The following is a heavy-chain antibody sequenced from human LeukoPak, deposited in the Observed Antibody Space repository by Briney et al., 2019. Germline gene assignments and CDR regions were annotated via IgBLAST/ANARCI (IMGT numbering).Heavy chain of an antibody. CDR2: IGSKANSYAT. J-gene: IGHJ4*02. Sequence: GGSLKLSCAASGFTFSGSAMHWVRQASGKGLEWVGRIGSKANSYATAYAASVKGRFTISRDDSKNTAYLQMNSLKTEDTAVYYCSTGSWLDYWGQGTLVTVSS. D-gene: IGHD6-13*01. CDR3: STGSWLDY. CDR1: GFTFSGSA. V-gene: IGHV3-73*01.